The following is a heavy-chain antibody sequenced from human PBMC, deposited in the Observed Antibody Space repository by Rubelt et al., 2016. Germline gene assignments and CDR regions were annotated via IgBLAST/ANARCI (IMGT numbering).Heavy chain of an antibody. J-gene: IGHJ4*02. CDR1: GFTFSSYA. V-gene: IGHV3-23*04. CDR2: ISGSGGST. Sequence: EIQLVESGGGLVKPGGSLRLSCAASGFTFSSYAMSWVRQAPGKGLEWVSAISGSGGSTYYADSVKGRFTIPRDNSKNTLYLQMNRLRAWATAVNSLAKGSHKAAYFDYWGQGTLVTVSS. D-gene: IGHD6-25*01. CDR3: AKGSHKAAYFDY.